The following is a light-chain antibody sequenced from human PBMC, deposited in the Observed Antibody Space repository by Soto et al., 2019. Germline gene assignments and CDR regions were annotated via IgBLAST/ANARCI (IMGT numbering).Light chain of an antibody. CDR1: RSNIGSSN. CDR3: AAWDDSLSGAV. CDR2: KNS. Sequence: QSVLTQPPSASGTPGQRVTISCSGSRSNIGSSNVYWYQQVPGTAPKLLIYKNSQRPSGVPDRFSGSKSGTSASLAISGLRSEDEADYYYAAWDDSLSGAVFGAGTQLTVL. V-gene: IGLV1-47*01. J-gene: IGLJ7*01.